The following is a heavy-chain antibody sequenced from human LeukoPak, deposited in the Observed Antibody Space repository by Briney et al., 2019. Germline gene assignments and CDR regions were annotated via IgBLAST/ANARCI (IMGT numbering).Heavy chain of an antibody. CDR1: GYTFTSYG. D-gene: IGHD1-26*01. Sequence: ASVKVSCKASGYTFTSYGISLVRQATGQGLEWMGWISAYNGNTNYAQKLQGRVTMTTDTSTSTAYMELRSLRSDDTAVYYCARVRIVGATVLFYYGMDVWGQGTTVTVSS. V-gene: IGHV1-18*01. CDR3: ARVRIVGATVLFYYGMDV. CDR2: ISAYNGNT. J-gene: IGHJ6*02.